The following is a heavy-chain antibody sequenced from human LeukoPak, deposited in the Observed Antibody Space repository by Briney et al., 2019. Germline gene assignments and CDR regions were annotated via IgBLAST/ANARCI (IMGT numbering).Heavy chain of an antibody. Sequence: GGSLRLSCAASGFTFSSYDMTWVRQAPGKGLEWVSTISGSGGLTYHADSVKGRFITSRDNSKNTLYLQMSSLRAVDTALYFCAKGHHHMDVGGQGTTVTVSS. D-gene: IGHD1-14*01. CDR3: AKGHHHMDV. CDR2: ISGSGGLT. J-gene: IGHJ6*02. V-gene: IGHV3-23*01. CDR1: GFTFSSYD.